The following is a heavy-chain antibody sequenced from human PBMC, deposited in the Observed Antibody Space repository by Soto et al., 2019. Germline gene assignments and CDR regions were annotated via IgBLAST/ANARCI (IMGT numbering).Heavy chain of an antibody. CDR1: GFTFSSYS. V-gene: IGHV3-21*01. J-gene: IGHJ4*02. D-gene: IGHD6-13*01. CDR3: ARFTHSSTGYTSSSYVDY. Sequence: EVQLVESGGGLVKPGGSLRLSCAASGFTFSSYSMNWVRQAPGKGLEWVSYISSNSSYIYYAVSVKGRFTISRDNAKNSLDLQMNSMRAEDTAVYFCARFTHSSTGYTSSSYVDYWGQGTLVTVSS. CDR2: ISSNSSYI.